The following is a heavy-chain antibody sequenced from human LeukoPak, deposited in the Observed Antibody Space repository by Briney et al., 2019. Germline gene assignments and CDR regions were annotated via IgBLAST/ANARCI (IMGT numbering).Heavy chain of an antibody. V-gene: IGHV1-2*02. CDR2: LSPNSGDT. CDR3: ARATDISSWYLAY. J-gene: IGHJ4*02. Sequence: ASVKVSCKASGYTFTGYYMHWVRQAPGQELEWMGWLSPNSGDTKFAQKFQGRVTMTRDTSISTAHMELSRLRSDDTAVYYCARATDISSWYLAYWGQGTLVTVSS. D-gene: IGHD6-13*01. CDR1: GYTFTGYY.